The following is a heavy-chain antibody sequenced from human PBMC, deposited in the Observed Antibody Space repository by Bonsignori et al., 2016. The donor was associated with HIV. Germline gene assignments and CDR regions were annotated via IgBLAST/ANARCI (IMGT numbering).Heavy chain of an antibody. D-gene: IGHD2-21*01. CDR2: ISDSGGST. V-gene: IGHV3-23*01. Sequence: WIRQPPGKGLEWVSVISDSGGSTYYADSVKGRFTISRDNSKNTLYLQMNSLRAEDTAVYYCAKDGRLADCGGDCYNLFDYWGQGTLVTVSS. J-gene: IGHJ4*02. CDR3: AKDGRLADCGGDCYNLFDY.